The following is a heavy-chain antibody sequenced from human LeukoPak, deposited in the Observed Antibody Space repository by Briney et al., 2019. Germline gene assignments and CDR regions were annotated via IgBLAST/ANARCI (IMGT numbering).Heavy chain of an antibody. CDR3: ARGGGRYSVDY. CDR1: GYTFIDYY. V-gene: IGHV1-2*02. D-gene: IGHD1-26*01. J-gene: IGHJ4*02. CDR2: ISPNSGGT. Sequence: ASVKVSCKASGYTFIDYYMHWVRQAPGQGLEWIGWISPNSGGTKSVQKFQGGVTMTRDTSITTVYMELSGLSFDDTAVYYCARGGGRYSVDYWGQGTLVIVSS.